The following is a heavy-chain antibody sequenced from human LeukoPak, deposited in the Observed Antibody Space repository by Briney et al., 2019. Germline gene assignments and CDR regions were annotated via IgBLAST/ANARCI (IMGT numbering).Heavy chain of an antibody. CDR2: IKQDGSEK. V-gene: IGHV3-7*01. D-gene: IGHD5-24*01. CDR3: ARSGWWMATNFDY. CDR1: GFTFSSYW. Sequence: GGSLRLSCAASGFTFSSYWMSWVRQAPGKGLEWGANIKQDGSEKYYVDSVKGRFTISRDNAKNSLYLQMNSLRAEDTAVYYCARSGWWMATNFDYWGQGTLVTVSS. J-gene: IGHJ4*02.